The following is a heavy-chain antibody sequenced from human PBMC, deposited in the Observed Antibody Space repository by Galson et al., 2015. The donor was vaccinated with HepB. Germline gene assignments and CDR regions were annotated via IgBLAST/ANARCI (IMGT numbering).Heavy chain of an antibody. V-gene: IGHV1-3*01. Sequence: SLKVSCKAFGYTFNTYTMHWVRQAPGQRLEWMGWINPGNGDTKYSQKFQARVTITRDTSASTAYMELSSLTSEDSAVYYCARTFDTYYMDIWGTGTTVTVSS. J-gene: IGHJ6*03. CDR3: ARTFDTYYMDI. CDR2: INPGNGDT. CDR1: GYTFNTYT.